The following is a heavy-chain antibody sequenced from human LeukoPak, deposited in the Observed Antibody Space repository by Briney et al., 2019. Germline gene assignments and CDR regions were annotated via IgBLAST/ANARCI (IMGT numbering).Heavy chain of an antibody. CDR2: ISPGNGNT. J-gene: IGHJ4*02. V-gene: IGHV1-3*01. Sequence: ASVKVSCKASGYTFTNYALHWVRQAPGQRLEWMGWISPGNGNTRYSQNFQGRFTITRDTSASTVFMELSSLRSEDTAVYYCARGGTMVRGDPFDYWGQGTLVTVSS. CDR1: GYTFTNYA. CDR3: ARGGTMVRGDPFDY. D-gene: IGHD3-10*01.